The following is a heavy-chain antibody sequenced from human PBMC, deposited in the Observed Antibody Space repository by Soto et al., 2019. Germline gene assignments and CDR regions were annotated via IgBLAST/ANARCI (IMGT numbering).Heavy chain of an antibody. CDR3: ARHLEGGDYVGY. J-gene: IGHJ4*02. V-gene: IGHV4-59*08. CDR1: GGSISSYY. Sequence: SETLSLTCTVSGGSISSYYWSWIRQPPGKGLEWIGYIYYSGSTNYNPSLKSRVTISVDTSKNQFSLKLSSVTAADTAVYYCARHLEGGDYVGYWGQGTLVTVSS. CDR2: IYYSGST. D-gene: IGHD1-1*01.